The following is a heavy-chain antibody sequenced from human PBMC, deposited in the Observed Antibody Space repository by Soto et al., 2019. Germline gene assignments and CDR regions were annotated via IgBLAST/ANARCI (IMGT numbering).Heavy chain of an antibody. D-gene: IGHD3-3*01. V-gene: IGHV4-38-2*02. CDR2: IYHSGST. CDR1: GYSISSGYY. Sequence: PSETLSLTCPVSGYSISSGYYWGWIRQPPGKGLEWIGSIYHSGSTYYNPSLKSRVTISVDTSKNQFSLKLSSVTAADTAVYYCARDWGFXNTYYDFWSGYGYGMDVWGQGTTVTVSS. CDR3: ARDWGFXNTYYDFWSGYGYGMDV. J-gene: IGHJ6*02.